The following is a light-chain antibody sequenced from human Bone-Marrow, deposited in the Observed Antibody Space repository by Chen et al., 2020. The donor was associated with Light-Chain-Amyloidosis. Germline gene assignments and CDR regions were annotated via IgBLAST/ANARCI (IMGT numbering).Light chain of an antibody. J-gene: IGLJ2*01. Sequence: SYELTQPPSVSVSPGQTARITCSGDDLPTKYAYWYQQKPGQAPVLVIHRDTERRSGISERFAGSSSGTTATLTISGVQAEDEADYHSQSADSSGTYEVIFGGGTKLTVL. CDR3: QSADSSGTYEVI. CDR1: DLPTKY. CDR2: RDT. V-gene: IGLV3-25*03.